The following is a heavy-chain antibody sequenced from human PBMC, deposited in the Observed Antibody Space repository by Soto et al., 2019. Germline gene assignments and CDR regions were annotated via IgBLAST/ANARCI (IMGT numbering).Heavy chain of an antibody. Sequence: ASVKVSCKASGYTFTSYYMHWVRQAPGQGLEWMGIINPSGGSTSYAQKFQGRVTMTRDTSTSTVYMELSSLRSEDTAVYYCARDGGLRLGELSLLAYWGQGTLVTVSS. J-gene: IGHJ4*02. CDR2: INPSGGST. CDR1: GYTFTSYY. V-gene: IGHV1-46*01. CDR3: ARDGGLRLGELSLLAY. D-gene: IGHD3-16*02.